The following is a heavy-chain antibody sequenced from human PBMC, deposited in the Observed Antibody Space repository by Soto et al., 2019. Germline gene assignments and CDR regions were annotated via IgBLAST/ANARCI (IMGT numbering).Heavy chain of an antibody. V-gene: IGHV3-72*01. D-gene: IGHD2-2*01. J-gene: IGHJ6*02. Sequence: VGSLRLSCAASVFTFSDHYMDCVRHSPGKYLEWVGRIRNKANFYATEYAASVKGRFSISRDDSKNSLYLQMNRLKIEDTAIYYCTRVRLFPTITQPGMQVLGQATTVTVSS. CDR2: IRNKANFYAT. CDR1: VFTFSDHY. CDR3: TRVRLFPTITQPGMQV.